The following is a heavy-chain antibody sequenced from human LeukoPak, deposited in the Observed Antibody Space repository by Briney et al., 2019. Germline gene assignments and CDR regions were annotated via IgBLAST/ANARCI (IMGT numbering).Heavy chain of an antibody. D-gene: IGHD6-13*01. V-gene: IGHV4-34*01. CDR2: INHSGST. Sequence: SETLSLTCTVSGGSISSYYWSWIRQPPGKGLEWIGEINHSGSTNYNPSLKSRVTISVDTSKNQFSLKLSSVTAADTAVYYCASRRGRAAAGDWGQGTLVTVSS. CDR1: GGSISSYY. J-gene: IGHJ4*02. CDR3: ASRRGRAAAGD.